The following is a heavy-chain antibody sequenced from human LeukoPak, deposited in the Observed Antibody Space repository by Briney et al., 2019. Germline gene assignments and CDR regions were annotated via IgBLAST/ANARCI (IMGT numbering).Heavy chain of an antibody. CDR3: ATYKRISGWYVHDY. CDR2: MHDSGTT. V-gene: IGHV4-59*01. J-gene: IGHJ4*02. CDR1: GVSISSYY. D-gene: IGHD6-19*01. Sequence: SETLSLTCRVSGVSISSYYWSWLRQPPGMGLEWIGVMHDSGTTFYNPSLKSRVTMSVETSKMQFSLQLSSVTAADTAIYHCATYKRISGWYVHDYWGQGTLVTVSS.